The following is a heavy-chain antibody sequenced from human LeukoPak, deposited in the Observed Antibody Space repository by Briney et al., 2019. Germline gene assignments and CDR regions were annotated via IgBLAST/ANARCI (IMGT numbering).Heavy chain of an antibody. D-gene: IGHD3-10*01. J-gene: IGHJ4*02. Sequence: PSETLSLTCTVSGGSISSYYWSWIRQPPGKGLEGIGYIYYSGSTNYNPSLKSRVTISVDTSKNQFSLKLSSVTAADTAVYYCARLWFGELPLDYWGQGTLVTVSS. CDR2: IYYSGST. CDR1: GGSISSYY. CDR3: ARLWFGELPLDY. V-gene: IGHV4-59*01.